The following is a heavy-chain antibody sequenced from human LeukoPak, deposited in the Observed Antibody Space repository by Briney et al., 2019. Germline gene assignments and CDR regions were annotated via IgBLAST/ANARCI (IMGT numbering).Heavy chain of an antibody. V-gene: IGHV4-34*01. J-gene: IGHJ4*02. CDR3: ARDGHSSGWFDRGGFFDY. D-gene: IGHD6-19*01. Sequence: SETLSLTCAVYGESFSGYQWSWIRQPPGKGLEWIGEINHGGSTNYNPSLKSRVTISVDPSKNQFSLKLTSVTAADTAVYYCARDGHSSGWFDRGGFFDYWGQGTLVTVSS. CDR2: INHGGST. CDR1: GESFSGYQ.